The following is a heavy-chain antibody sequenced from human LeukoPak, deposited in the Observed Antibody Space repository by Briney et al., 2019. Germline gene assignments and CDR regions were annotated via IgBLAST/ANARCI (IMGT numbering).Heavy chain of an antibody. Sequence: GGSLRLSCSASGFTFSSYAMHWVRQAPGKGLEYVSAISSNGGSTYYADSVKGRFTISRDNSKNTLYLQMSSLRAEDTAVYYCVKVGKYCSSTSCYVRHYYFGYWGQGTLVTVSS. CDR1: GFTFSSYA. J-gene: IGHJ4*02. CDR2: ISSNGGST. CDR3: VKVGKYCSSTSCYVRHYYFGY. V-gene: IGHV3-64D*06. D-gene: IGHD2-2*01.